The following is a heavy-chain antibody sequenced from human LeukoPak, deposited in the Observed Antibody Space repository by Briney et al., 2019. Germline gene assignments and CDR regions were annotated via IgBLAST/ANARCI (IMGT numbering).Heavy chain of an antibody. J-gene: IGHJ6*02. CDR2: IIPILGIA. Sequence: SVKVSCKASGGTFSSYAISWVRQAPGQGLEWMGRIIPILGIANYAQKFQGRVTITADKSTSTAYMELSSLRSEDTAVYYCARQQQWLARGYYYGMDVWGQGTTVTVSS. CDR3: ARQQQWLARGYYYGMDV. V-gene: IGHV1-69*04. CDR1: GGTFSSYA. D-gene: IGHD6-19*01.